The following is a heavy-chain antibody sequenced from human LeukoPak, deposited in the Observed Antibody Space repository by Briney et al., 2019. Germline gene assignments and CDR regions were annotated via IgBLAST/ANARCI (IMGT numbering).Heavy chain of an antibody. D-gene: IGHD1-26*01. CDR2: ISSSGSTI. V-gene: IGHV3-48*03. Sequence: GGSLRLSCAASGFTFSSYEMNWVRQAPGKGLEWVSYISSSGSTIYYADSVKGRFTISRDNAKNSLYLQMNSLRAEDTAVYYCARAPNGSYYYYYMDVWGKGTTVTISS. J-gene: IGHJ6*03. CDR3: ARAPNGSYYYYYMDV. CDR1: GFTFSSYE.